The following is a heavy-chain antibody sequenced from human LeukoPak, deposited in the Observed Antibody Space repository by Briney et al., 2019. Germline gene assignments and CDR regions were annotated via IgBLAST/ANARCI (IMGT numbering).Heavy chain of an antibody. CDR2: ISSSSSYI. D-gene: IGHD3-22*01. Sequence: GGSLRLSCAASGFTFSSYSMNWVRQAPGKGLEWVSSISSSSSYIYYADSVKGRFTISRDNAKSSLYLQMNSLRAEDTAVYCCARVEYDSSGYYDYWGPGTLVTVSS. CDR1: GFTFSSYS. V-gene: IGHV3-21*01. J-gene: IGHJ4*02. CDR3: ARVEYDSSGYYDY.